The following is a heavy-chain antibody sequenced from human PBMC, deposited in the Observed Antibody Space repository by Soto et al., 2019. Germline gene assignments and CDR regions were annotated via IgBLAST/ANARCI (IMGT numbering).Heavy chain of an antibody. D-gene: IGHD6-6*01. Sequence: QVQLVESGGGVVQPGRSLRLSCAASGFTFSSYGMLWVRQAPGKGLEWVAVISYDGSNKYYADSVKGRFTISRDNSKNTLYLQMNSLRAEDTAVYYCASGLRGSSSSDAFDIWGQGTMVTVSS. CDR2: ISYDGSNK. CDR3: ASGLRGSSSSDAFDI. CDR1: GFTFSSYG. J-gene: IGHJ3*02. V-gene: IGHV3-30*03.